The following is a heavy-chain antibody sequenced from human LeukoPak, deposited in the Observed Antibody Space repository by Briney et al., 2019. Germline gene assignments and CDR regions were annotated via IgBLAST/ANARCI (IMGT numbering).Heavy chain of an antibody. J-gene: IGHJ2*01. D-gene: IGHD4-17*01. CDR2: IYRGGST. Sequence: GGSLRLSCAASGFTVSSNYMSWVRQAPGKGLEWVSVIYRGGSTHYAGSVEGRFTISRDKSKNTVYLQLNSLRAEDTAVYYCARSPDYGDPYWYFDLWGRGTLVTVSS. CDR3: ARSPDYGDPYWYFDL. V-gene: IGHV3-53*01. CDR1: GFTVSSNY.